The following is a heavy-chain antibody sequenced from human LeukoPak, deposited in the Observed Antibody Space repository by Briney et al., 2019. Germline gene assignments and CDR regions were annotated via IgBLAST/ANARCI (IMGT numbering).Heavy chain of an antibody. Sequence: SVKVSCKASGGTFSSYAISWVRQAPGQGLEWMGGIIPIFGTANYAQKFQGRVTITADESTSTAYMELSSLRSEDTAVYYCARMYYGFWSGYFGLDDAFDIWGQGTMVTVSS. D-gene: IGHD3-3*01. J-gene: IGHJ3*02. CDR3: ARMYYGFWSGYFGLDDAFDI. CDR1: GGTFSSYA. V-gene: IGHV1-69*13. CDR2: IIPIFGTA.